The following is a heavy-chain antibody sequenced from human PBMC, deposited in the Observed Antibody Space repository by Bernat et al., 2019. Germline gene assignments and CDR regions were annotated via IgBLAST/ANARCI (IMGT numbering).Heavy chain of an antibody. V-gene: IGHV1-18*01. CDR2: ISAYNGNT. Sequence: QVQLVQSGAEVKKPGASVKVSCKASGYTITSYGISWVRQAPGQGLEWMGWISAYNGNTNYAQKLQGRVTMTTDTSTSTAYMELRSLRSDDTAVYYCARGAWYYDSSGLGMFDPWGQGTLVTVSS. CDR3: ARGAWYYDSSGLGMFDP. CDR1: GYTITSYG. D-gene: IGHD3-22*01. J-gene: IGHJ5*02.